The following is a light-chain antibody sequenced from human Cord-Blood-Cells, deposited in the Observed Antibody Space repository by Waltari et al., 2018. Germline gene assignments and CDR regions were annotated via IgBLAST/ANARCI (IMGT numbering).Light chain of an antibody. CDR1: SSDVGGYNY. V-gene: IGLV2-14*03. CDR3: SSYTSSSTLV. CDR2: DAD. Sequence: QSALTQPASVSGSPGQSITISCTGTSSDVGGYNYVSWYQQHPGKAPKLMIYDADNRPSGVSNRCAGSKSGNTASLTISGLQAEDEAGYYCSSYTSSSTLVFGGGTKLTVL. J-gene: IGLJ3*02.